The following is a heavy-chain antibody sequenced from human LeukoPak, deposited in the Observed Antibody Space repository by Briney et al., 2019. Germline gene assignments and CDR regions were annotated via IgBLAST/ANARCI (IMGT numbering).Heavy chain of an antibody. CDR1: GYTFTSYG. V-gene: IGHV1-18*01. J-gene: IGHJ3*02. Sequence: GASVKVSCKASGYTFTSYGISWVRQAPGQGLEWMGWISAYNGNTNYAQKLQGRVTMTTDTSTSTAYMELRSLRSDDTAVYYCAGRVTDMFGDAFDIWGQGTMVTVSS. CDR3: AGRVTDMFGDAFDI. D-gene: IGHD3-10*02. CDR2: ISAYNGNT.